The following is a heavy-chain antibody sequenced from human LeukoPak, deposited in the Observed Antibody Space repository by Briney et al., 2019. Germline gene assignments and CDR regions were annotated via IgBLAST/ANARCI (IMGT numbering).Heavy chain of an antibody. CDR2: ISGSGYST. CDR1: GFTFSSYA. D-gene: IGHD5-12*01. J-gene: IGHJ4*02. Sequence: PGGSLRLSCAASGFTFSSYAMSWVRQAPGKGLEWASAISGSGYSTYYADSVKGRFTLSRDNSKNTLYLQMNSLRAEDTAVYYCAKEAGYSRYDYPDYWGQGTLVTVSS. CDR3: AKEAGYSRYDYPDY. V-gene: IGHV3-23*01.